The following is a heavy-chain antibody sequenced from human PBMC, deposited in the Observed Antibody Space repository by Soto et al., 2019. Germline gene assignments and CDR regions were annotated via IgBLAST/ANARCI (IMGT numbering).Heavy chain of an antibody. Sequence: HPGGSLRLSCAASGFTFDDYTMHWVRQAPGKGLEWVSLISWDGGSTYYADSVKGRFTISRDNSKNSLYLQMNSLRTEDTALYYCAKDMPRDYSGSYQGSYYYYGMDVWGQGTTVTVSS. CDR2: ISWDGGST. CDR3: AKDMPRDYSGSYQGSYYYYGMDV. D-gene: IGHD1-26*01. V-gene: IGHV3-43*01. J-gene: IGHJ6*02. CDR1: GFTFDDYT.